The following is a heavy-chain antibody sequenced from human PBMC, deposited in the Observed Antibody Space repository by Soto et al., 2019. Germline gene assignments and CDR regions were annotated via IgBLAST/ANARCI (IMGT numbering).Heavy chain of an antibody. CDR3: AKAYGDYYYYYGMDV. V-gene: IGHV1-2*04. CDR2: INPNSGGT. CDR1: GYTFTGYY. D-gene: IGHD4-17*01. J-gene: IGHJ6*02. Sequence: ASVEVSCKASGYTFTGYYMHWVRQAPGQGLEWMGWINPNSGGTNYAQKFQGWVTMTRDTSISTAYMELSRLRSDDTAVYYCAKAYGDYYYYYGMDVWGQGTTVT.